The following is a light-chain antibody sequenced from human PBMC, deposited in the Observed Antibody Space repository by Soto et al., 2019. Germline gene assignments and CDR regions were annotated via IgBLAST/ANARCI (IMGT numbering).Light chain of an antibody. Sequence: QSVLTQPASVSGSPGQSITISCTGTSSDVGGYNYVSWYQHHPGKAPKVKIYEVNNRPSGVSNRFSGSKSGNTASLTISGLQAEDEADYYCSSSTSSSTLVFGTGTKVTVL. V-gene: IGLV2-14*01. CDR3: SSSTSSSTLV. CDR2: EVN. J-gene: IGLJ1*01. CDR1: SSDVGGYNY.